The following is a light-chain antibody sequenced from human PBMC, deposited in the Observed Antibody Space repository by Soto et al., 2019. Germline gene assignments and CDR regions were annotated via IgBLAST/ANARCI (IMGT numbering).Light chain of an antibody. CDR2: DVS. J-gene: IGLJ1*01. V-gene: IGLV2-11*01. Sequence: QSVLTQPRSVSGSPGQSVTISCTGTSSDIGGYNYVSWYQQHPGKAPKLMIYDVSKRPSGVPDRFSGSKSGNTASLTISGLQAEDEADYYCCSYAGSYTFGYVFGTGNKVTVL. CDR3: CSYAGSYTFGYV. CDR1: SSDIGGYNY.